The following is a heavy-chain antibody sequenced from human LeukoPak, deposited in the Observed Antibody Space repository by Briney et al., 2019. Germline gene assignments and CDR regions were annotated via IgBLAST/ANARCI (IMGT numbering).Heavy chain of an antibody. CDR2: MSDSGST. V-gene: IGHV4-59*01. Sequence: PSETLSLPCTVSGGSISSYYWSWIPQPPGKGLEGIGYMSDSGSTNYNPSLKSRVTISVDTSKKQFSLKLNSVTAADTAVYYCARVTSGGPRRAFDMWGQGTMVTVSS. CDR3: ARVTSGGPRRAFDM. D-gene: IGHD2-15*01. J-gene: IGHJ3*02. CDR1: GGSISSYY.